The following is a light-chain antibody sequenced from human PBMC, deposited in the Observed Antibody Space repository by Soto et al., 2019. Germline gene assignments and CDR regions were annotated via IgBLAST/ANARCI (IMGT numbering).Light chain of an antibody. Sequence: EIVMTQSPATLSVSPGEGATLSCRASQSVTNNLAWYQQKPGQAPRLLIYGASNRATGIPARFSGSGSGTQFTLTIRSLQSEDFAVYYCQQYKSWPLTFGGGTKVEIK. J-gene: IGKJ4*01. V-gene: IGKV3-15*01. CDR3: QQYKSWPLT. CDR1: QSVTNN. CDR2: GAS.